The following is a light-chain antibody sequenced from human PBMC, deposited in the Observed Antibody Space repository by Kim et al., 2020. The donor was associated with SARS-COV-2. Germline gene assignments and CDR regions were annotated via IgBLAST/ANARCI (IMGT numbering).Light chain of an antibody. CDR1: NMGSKN. CDR3: QAWDSSTDV. J-gene: IGLJ6*01. Sequence: SYELTQPLSVSVALGQTARITCCGDNMGSKNVRWYQQKPGQAPVLVIYKDSNRPSGIPERFSGSNSGNTATLTISRAQAGDEADYYCQAWDSSTDVFGTG. V-gene: IGLV3-9*01. CDR2: KDS.